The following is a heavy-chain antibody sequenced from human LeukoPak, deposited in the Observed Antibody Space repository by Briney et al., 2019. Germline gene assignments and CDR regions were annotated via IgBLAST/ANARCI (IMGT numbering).Heavy chain of an antibody. J-gene: IGHJ6*02. D-gene: IGHD3-10*01. CDR3: ARCYTYGTTWFGGLDV. V-gene: IGHV3-23*01. CDR1: GFTFSSSA. Sequence: PGGSLRLSCAASGFTFSSSAMTWVRQVLWKGLEWVSTTGVSGSYYADSVKGRFTISRDNSKNTLYLQMNSLRAEDTAVYYCARCYTYGTTWFGGLDVWGQGTTVTVSS. CDR2: TGVSGS.